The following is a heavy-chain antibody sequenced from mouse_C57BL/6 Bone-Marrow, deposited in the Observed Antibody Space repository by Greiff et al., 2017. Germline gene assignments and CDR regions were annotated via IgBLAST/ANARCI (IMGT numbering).Heavy chain of an antibody. CDR1: GYTFTSYW. Sequence: QVHVKQPGAELVKPGASVKLSCKASGYTFTSYWMHWVKQRPGQGLEWIGMIHPNSGSTNYNEKFKSKATLTVDKSSSTAYMQISSLTSEDSAVYYCAVLCEAYWGQGTLVTVSA. D-gene: IGHD1-1*02. J-gene: IGHJ3*01. CDR3: AVLCEAY. V-gene: IGHV1-64*01. CDR2: IHPNSGST.